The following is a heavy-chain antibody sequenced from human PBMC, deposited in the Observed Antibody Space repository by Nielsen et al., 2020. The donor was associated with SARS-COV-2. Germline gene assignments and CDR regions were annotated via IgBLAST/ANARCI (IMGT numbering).Heavy chain of an antibody. J-gene: IGHJ4*02. Sequence: SETLSLTCTVSGGSISSGGYYWSWIRQHPGKGLEWIGYIYYSGSTYYNPSLKSRVTISVDTSKNQFSLKLSSVTAADTAVYYCARLYGSGSSKAYTFDYWGQGTLVTVSS. D-gene: IGHD3-10*01. V-gene: IGHV4-31*03. CDR3: ARLYGSGSSKAYTFDY. CDR2: IYYSGST. CDR1: GGSISSGGYY.